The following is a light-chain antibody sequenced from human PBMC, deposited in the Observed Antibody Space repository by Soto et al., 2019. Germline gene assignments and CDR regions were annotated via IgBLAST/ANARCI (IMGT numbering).Light chain of an antibody. V-gene: IGLV2-14*01. CDR1: RSDVVGYNY. CDR3: SSYTSSSTLV. CDR2: DFS. Sequence: QSALTQPASVSGSPGQSITISCTGTRSDVVGYNYVSWYQQHPGKVPKLMIFDFSSRPSGVSNRFSGSKSGNTASLTISGLQAEDEADYYCSSYTSSSTLVFGTGTKVTVL. J-gene: IGLJ1*01.